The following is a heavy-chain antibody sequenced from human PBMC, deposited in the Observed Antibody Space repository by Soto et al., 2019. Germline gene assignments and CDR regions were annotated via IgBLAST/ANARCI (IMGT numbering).Heavy chain of an antibody. D-gene: IGHD6-13*01. V-gene: IGHV1-8*01. CDR1: GYTFTSYD. J-gene: IGHJ6*02. CDR3: AREWSAAGHFYGMDV. CDR2: MNTNSDDT. Sequence: ASVKVSCKTSGYTFTSYDINWVRQAPGQGLEWVGWMNTNSDDTRSAQKFRGRLTLTRDKSMRAVYMKLSNLRPDDTAVYYCAREWSAAGHFYGMDVWGQGTTVAVSS.